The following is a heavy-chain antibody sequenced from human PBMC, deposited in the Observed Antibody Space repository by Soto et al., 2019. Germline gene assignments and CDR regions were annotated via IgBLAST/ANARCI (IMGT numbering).Heavy chain of an antibody. CDR2: ISGSGGST. Sequence: GGSLRLSCAASGFTFSSYAMSWVRQAPGKGLEWVSAISGSGGSTYYADSVKGRFTISRDNAKNTLYLQMNSLRAEDTAVYYCAKDQPFWSGYLFYGMDVWGQGTTVTVSS. CDR3: AKDQPFWSGYLFYGMDV. CDR1: GFTFSSYA. D-gene: IGHD3-3*01. V-gene: IGHV3-23*01. J-gene: IGHJ6*02.